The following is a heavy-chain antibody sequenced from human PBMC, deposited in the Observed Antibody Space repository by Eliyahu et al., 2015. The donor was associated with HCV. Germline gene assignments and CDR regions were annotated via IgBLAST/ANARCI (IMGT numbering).Heavy chain of an antibody. CDR2: VYPGDSDT. J-gene: IGHJ3*01. D-gene: IGHD1-7*01. CDR3: ARHVREDWNSFPDAFAV. V-gene: IGHV5-51*02. CDR1: GSSFSKYX. Sequence: EVQLVQSGAEVKKXGESLRXSCQASGSSFSKYXXAWVRQTXGKGLEWMGIVYPGDSDTRYSPSFQGQVTLSADRSNNTVFLYWSSLKASDTAIYYCARHVREDWNSFPDAFAVWGQGTTVIVSS.